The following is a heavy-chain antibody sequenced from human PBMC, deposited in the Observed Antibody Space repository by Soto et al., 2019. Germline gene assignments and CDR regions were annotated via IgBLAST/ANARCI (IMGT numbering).Heavy chain of an antibody. D-gene: IGHD1-7*01. Sequence: PGGSLRLSCAASGFTVSSNYMSWVRQAPGKGLEWVSVIYSGGSTYYADSVKGRFTISRDNSKNTLYLQMNSLRAEDTAVYYCARDHGTGTTEGFYYYYGMYVWGQGTTVTVSS. V-gene: IGHV3-53*01. CDR2: IYSGGST. J-gene: IGHJ6*02. CDR3: ARDHGTGTTEGFYYYYGMYV. CDR1: GFTVSSNY.